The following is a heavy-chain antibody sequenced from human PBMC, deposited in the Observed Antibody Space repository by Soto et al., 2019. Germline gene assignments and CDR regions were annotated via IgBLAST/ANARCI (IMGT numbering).Heavy chain of an antibody. V-gene: IGHV3-48*03. CDR2: ISTGSSTI. Sequence: PGGSLRLSCRASGFTLSDYEMHWVRQAPGKGLEWVSYISTGSSTIYYADSVKGRFTISRDNAKNSLFLEMNSLRPEDTAVYYCARVRAGAANGYYGMDVWRQRTTVTVSS. CDR3: ARVRAGAANGYYGMDV. J-gene: IGHJ6*02. D-gene: IGHD1-26*01. CDR1: GFTLSDYE.